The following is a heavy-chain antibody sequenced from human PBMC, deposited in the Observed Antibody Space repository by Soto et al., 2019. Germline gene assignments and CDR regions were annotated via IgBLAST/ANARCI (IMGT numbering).Heavy chain of an antibody. D-gene: IGHD6-13*01. Sequence: EVQLVESGGGLIQPGGSLRLSCAASGFTVRTNYMSWVPQAPGKGLEWVSVIYSGGSTYYADSVKGRFTISRDNSKNTLYLQMNSLRAEDTAVYYCARASIAAAGYYFDYWGQGTLVTVSS. CDR2: IYSGGST. J-gene: IGHJ4*02. V-gene: IGHV3-53*01. CDR3: ARASIAAAGYYFDY. CDR1: GFTVRTNY.